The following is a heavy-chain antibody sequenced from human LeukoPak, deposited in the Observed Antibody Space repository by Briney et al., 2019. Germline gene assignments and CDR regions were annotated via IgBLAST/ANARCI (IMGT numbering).Heavy chain of an antibody. V-gene: IGHV4-34*01. CDR2: INHSGST. D-gene: IGHD3-22*01. CDR3: ARGSHNDDSSGYGY. CDR1: GGSFSGYY. Sequence: SETLSLTCAVYGGSFSGYYWSWIRQPPGKGLEWIGEINHSGSTNYNPSLKSRVTISVDTSKNQFSLKLSSVTAAATAVYYCARGSHNDDSSGYGYWGQETLVTVSS. J-gene: IGHJ4*02.